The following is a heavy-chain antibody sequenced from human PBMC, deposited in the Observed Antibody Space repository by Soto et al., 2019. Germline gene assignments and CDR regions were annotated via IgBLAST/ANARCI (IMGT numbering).Heavy chain of an antibody. CDR3: AKYDGGAVAGTNFDY. J-gene: IGHJ4*02. D-gene: IGHD6-19*01. Sequence: EVQLVESGGGLVQPGRSLRLSCAASGFTFDDYAMHWVRLAPGKGLEWVSGISWNSGSIGYADSVKGRFTISRDNAKNSLYLQMNSLRAEDTALYYCAKYDGGAVAGTNFDYWGQGTLVTVSS. CDR1: GFTFDDYA. CDR2: ISWNSGSI. V-gene: IGHV3-9*01.